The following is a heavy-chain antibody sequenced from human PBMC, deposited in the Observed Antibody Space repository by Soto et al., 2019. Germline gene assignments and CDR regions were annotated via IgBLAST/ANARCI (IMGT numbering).Heavy chain of an antibody. D-gene: IGHD6-19*01. CDR2: INPNSGGT. Sequence: ASVKVSCKASGYTFTGYYMHWVRQAPGQGLEWMGWINPNSGGTNYAQKFQGWVTMTRDTSISTAYMELSRLKSDDTAVYYCARGPAVAGTPMDVWGKGTTVTVSS. CDR3: ARGPAVAGTPMDV. V-gene: IGHV1-2*04. J-gene: IGHJ6*03. CDR1: GYTFTGYY.